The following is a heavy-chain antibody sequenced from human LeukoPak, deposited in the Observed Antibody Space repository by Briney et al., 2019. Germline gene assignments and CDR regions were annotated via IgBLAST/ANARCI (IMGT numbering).Heavy chain of an antibody. CDR1: GFTFSSYE. J-gene: IGHJ6*02. V-gene: IGHV3-48*03. CDR3: ARDSRYYDSSGYYSSYYYYGMDV. D-gene: IGHD3-22*01. Sequence: GGSLRLSCAASGFTFSSYEMNWVRQAPGKGLEWVSYISSSGSTICYADSVKGRFTISRDNAKNSLYLQMNSLRAEDTAVYYCARDSRYYDSSGYYSSYYYYGMDVWGQGTTVTVSS. CDR2: ISSSGSTI.